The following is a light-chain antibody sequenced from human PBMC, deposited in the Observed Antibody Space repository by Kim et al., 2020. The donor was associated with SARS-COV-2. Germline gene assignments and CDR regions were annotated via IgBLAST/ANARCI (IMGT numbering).Light chain of an antibody. V-gene: IGLV6-57*03. CDR3: QSYDSSNHVV. CDR2: EDN. CDR1: SGSIASNY. J-gene: IGLJ2*01. Sequence: KTVTISCTRSSGSIASNYVQWYQQRPGSAPTTVIYEDNQRPSGVPDRFSGSIDRSSNSASLIISGLKTEDEADYYCQSYDSSNHVVFGGGTKLTVL.